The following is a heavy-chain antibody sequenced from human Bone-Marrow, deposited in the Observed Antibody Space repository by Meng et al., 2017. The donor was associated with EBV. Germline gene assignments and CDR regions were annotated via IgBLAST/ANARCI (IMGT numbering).Heavy chain of an antibody. V-gene: IGHV4-61*01. CDR3: ARGSIVGVNWFDP. D-gene: IGHD2-21*01. CDR2: IYYSGST. J-gene: IGHJ5*02. Sequence: GQLQESGPGLVKPSEPLSLTCTVSGGSVSSGSYYWSWIRQPPGKGLEWIGYIYYSGSTNYNPSLKSRVTISVDTSKNQFSLKLSSVTAADTAVYYCARGSIVGVNWFDPWGQGTLVTVSS. CDR1: GGSVSSGSYY.